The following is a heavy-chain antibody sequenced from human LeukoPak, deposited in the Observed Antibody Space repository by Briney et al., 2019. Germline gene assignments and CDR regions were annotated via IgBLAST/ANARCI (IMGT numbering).Heavy chain of an antibody. CDR2: IKQDGSEK. CDR3: ARRRYSYDSSGYYYQTYYFDY. V-gene: IGHV3-7*01. D-gene: IGHD3-22*01. J-gene: IGHJ4*02. Sequence: GGSLRLSCAASGFTFTSYWMSWVRQAPGKGLEWVANIKQDGSEKYYVDSVKGRFTISRDNAKNSLYLQMNSLRAEDTAVYYCARRRYSYDSSGYYYQTYYFDYWGQGTLVTVSS. CDR1: GFTFTSYW.